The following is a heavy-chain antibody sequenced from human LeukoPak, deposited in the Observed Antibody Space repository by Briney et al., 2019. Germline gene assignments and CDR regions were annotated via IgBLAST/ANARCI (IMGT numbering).Heavy chain of an antibody. CDR2: INPNGNTP. D-gene: IGHD3-9*01. CDR1: GYTFTRFY. Sequence: ASVKVSCKASGYTFTRFYLYWLRQAPGQGLEWMGTINPNGNTPRYAQKFQGRVTMTKDTSTSTIYLELTSLRSEDTAVYYCARDSDILNGYYIPAYWGQGTLVTVSS. CDR3: ARDSDILNGYYIPAY. J-gene: IGHJ4*02. V-gene: IGHV1-46*01.